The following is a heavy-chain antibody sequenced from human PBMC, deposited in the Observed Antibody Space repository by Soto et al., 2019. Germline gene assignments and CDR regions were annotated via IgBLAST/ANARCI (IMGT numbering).Heavy chain of an antibody. V-gene: IGHV3-33*01. J-gene: IGHJ2*01. CDR1: GFTFNTYG. Sequence: VQLVESGGGVVQPGRSLRLSCVASGFTFNTYGMNWVRQAPGKGLEWVAVIWYDGNIQYYADSVKGRFTISRDNAKNTLYLQMNSLRVEDTAVYYCARGVGFQGHFYLWGRGTLVTVSS. CDR3: ARGVGFQGHFYL. CDR2: IWYDGNIQ.